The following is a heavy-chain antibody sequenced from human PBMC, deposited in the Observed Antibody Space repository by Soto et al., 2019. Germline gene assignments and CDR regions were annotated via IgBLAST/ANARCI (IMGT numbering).Heavy chain of an antibody. CDR1: GFTFSNYA. Sequence: EVQVLESGGGLEQPGGSLRLSCVASGFTFSNYAMSWVRQAPGKGLEWVSTISYNGGSTYYADSVKGRFTISRDNSKNTLYPQMNSLRVEDTAIYYCAKDKEGTATPHWYFDLWGRGTLVTVSS. V-gene: IGHV3-23*01. CDR3: AKDKEGTATPHWYFDL. CDR2: ISYNGGST. D-gene: IGHD6-25*01. J-gene: IGHJ2*01.